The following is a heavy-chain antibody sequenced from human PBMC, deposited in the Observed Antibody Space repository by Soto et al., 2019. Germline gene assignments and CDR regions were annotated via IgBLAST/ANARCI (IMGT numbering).Heavy chain of an antibody. V-gene: IGHV4-59*01. CDR1: GGSISSYY. CDR3: ARDRVLELSP. D-gene: IGHD1-7*01. J-gene: IGHJ5*02. Sequence: SETLSLTCTVSGGSISSYYWSWIRQPPGKGLEWIGYIYYSGSTNYNPSLKSRVTISVDTSKNQFSLKLSSVTAADTAVYCCARDRVLELSPWGQGTLVTVSS. CDR2: IYYSGST.